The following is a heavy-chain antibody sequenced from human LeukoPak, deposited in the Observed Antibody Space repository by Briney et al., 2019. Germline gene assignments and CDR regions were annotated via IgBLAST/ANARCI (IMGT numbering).Heavy chain of an antibody. Sequence: GGSLRLSCAASGFTFSSYAMSWVRQAPGKGLEWVSAISGSGGSTYYADSVKGRFTISRDNSKNTLYLQMNSLRAEDTAVYYCARDYVRTDYFDYWGQGTLVTVSS. V-gene: IGHV3-23*01. CDR3: ARDYVRTDYFDY. D-gene: IGHD3-16*01. CDR1: GFTFSSYA. CDR2: ISGSGGST. J-gene: IGHJ4*02.